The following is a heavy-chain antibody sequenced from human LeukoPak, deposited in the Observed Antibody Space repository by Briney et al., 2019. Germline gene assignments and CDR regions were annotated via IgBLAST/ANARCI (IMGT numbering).Heavy chain of an antibody. CDR3: AKDPKYDILTGSPYFDY. D-gene: IGHD3-9*01. Sequence: GGSLRLSCAASGFTFSSYAMSWVRQAPGKGLEWVSAISGSGGSTYYADSVKGRFTISRDNSKNTLYLQMNSLRAEDTAVYYCAKDPKYDILTGSPYFDYWGQGTLVTVSS. J-gene: IGHJ4*02. V-gene: IGHV3-23*01. CDR1: GFTFSSYA. CDR2: ISGSGGST.